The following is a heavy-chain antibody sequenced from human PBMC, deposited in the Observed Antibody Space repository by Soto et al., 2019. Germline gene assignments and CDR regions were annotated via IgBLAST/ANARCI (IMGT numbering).Heavy chain of an antibody. CDR2: IIPIFGTT. CDR1: GGTFGSDA. CDR3: ARDRTDSGYYTNWVDA. D-gene: IGHD3-22*01. Sequence: SVKVSCKASGGTFGSDAITWVRQAPGQGLEWVGRIIPIFGTTNYARNLQGRVTISADKSTLTSYMELHSLTSDDTALYYCARDRTDSGYYTNWVDAWGQGTQVTV. J-gene: IGHJ5*02. V-gene: IGHV1-69*06.